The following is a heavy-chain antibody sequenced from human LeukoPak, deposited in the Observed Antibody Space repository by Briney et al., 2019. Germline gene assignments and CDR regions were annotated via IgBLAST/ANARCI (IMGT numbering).Heavy chain of an antibody. CDR1: GDSVSSNSAA. D-gene: IGHD6-19*01. CDR2: TYYRSKWYN. J-gene: IGHJ4*02. CDR3: ARGGLVSQAFDY. Sequence: ASQTLSLTCAISGDSVSSNSAAWNWIRQSPSRGLEWLVRTYYRSKWYNDYAVSVKSRITINPDTSKNQFSLQLNSVTPEDTAVYYCARGGLVSQAFDYWGQGTLVTVSS. V-gene: IGHV6-1*01.